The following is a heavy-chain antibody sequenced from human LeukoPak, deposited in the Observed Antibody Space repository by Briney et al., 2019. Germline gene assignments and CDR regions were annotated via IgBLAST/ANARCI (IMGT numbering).Heavy chain of an antibody. CDR2: IIPIFGTA. J-gene: IGHJ3*02. V-gene: IGHV1-69*05. Sequence: SVKVSCKASGGTFRNYAISWVRQAPGQGLEWMGGIIPIFGTANYAQKFQGRVTITTDDSTGTAYMELSSLRSEDTAVYYCARARGASSDAFDIWGQGTMVTVSS. CDR1: GGTFRNYA. D-gene: IGHD2-2*01. CDR3: ARARGASSDAFDI.